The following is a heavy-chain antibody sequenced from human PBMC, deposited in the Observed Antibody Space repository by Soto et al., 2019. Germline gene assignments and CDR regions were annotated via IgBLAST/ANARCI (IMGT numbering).Heavy chain of an antibody. D-gene: IGHD3-16*01. CDR3: AKAPLGQDYYYGMDV. Sequence: GGSLRLSCAASGFTFSSYAMHWVRQAPGKGLEWVSTISGSGGSTYYADSVKGRSTISRDNSKNTLYLQMNSLRAEDTAVYYCAKAPLGQDYYYGMDVWGQGTTVTVSS. CDR2: ISGSGGST. J-gene: IGHJ6*02. CDR1: GFTFSSYA. V-gene: IGHV3-23*01.